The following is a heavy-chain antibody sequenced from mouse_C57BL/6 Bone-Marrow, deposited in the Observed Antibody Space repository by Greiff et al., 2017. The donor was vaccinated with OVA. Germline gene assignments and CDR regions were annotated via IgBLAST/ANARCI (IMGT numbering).Heavy chain of an antibody. CDR2: ISSGSSTI. V-gene: IGHV5-17*01. D-gene: IGHD2-5*01. J-gene: IGHJ2*01. Sequence: EVKLQESGGGLVKPGGSLKLSCAASGFTFSDYGMHWVRQAPEKGLEWVAYISSGSSTIYYADTVKGRFTISRDNAKHTLFLQMTSLRSEDTAMYYCATYSNYVFDYWGQGTTLTVSS. CDR3: ATYSNYVFDY. CDR1: GFTFSDYG.